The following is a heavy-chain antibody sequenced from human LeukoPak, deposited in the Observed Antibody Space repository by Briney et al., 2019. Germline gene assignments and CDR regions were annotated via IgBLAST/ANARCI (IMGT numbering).Heavy chain of an antibody. Sequence: GGSLRLSCAASGFTFSSFSINWVRQAPGKGLEWVSYISPSGGTIYYADSVKGRFTISRDNANNSLYLQMNSLRDEDTAVYYCARGQQQLTPLDYWGQGTLVTVSS. J-gene: IGHJ4*02. CDR1: GFTFSSFS. CDR3: ARGQQQLTPLDY. D-gene: IGHD6-13*01. CDR2: ISPSGGTI. V-gene: IGHV3-48*02.